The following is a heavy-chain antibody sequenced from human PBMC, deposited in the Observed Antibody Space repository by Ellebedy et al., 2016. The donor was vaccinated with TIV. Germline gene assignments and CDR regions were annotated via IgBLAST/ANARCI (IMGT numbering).Heavy chain of an antibody. CDR1: GFTFSDYY. Sequence: GESLKISXAASGFTFSDYYMSWIRQAPGKGLEWVSYISSSGSTIYYADSVKGRFTISRDNAKNSLYLQMNSLRAEDTAVYYCARGAVAGIFDYWGQGTLVTVSS. D-gene: IGHD6-19*01. J-gene: IGHJ4*02. CDR3: ARGAVAGIFDY. V-gene: IGHV3-11*01. CDR2: ISSSGSTI.